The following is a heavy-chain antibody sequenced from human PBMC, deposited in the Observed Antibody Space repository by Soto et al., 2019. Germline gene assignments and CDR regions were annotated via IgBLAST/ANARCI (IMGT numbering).Heavy chain of an antibody. Sequence: PLLPLRLTYTVYYGTFIDYYWRWIRQPPGKGLEWIGEINHSGSTNYNPSLKSRVTISVDTSKNQFSLKLSSVTAADTAVYYCARHLFRYYDILTGYLNPYYYYYMDVWGKGTTVTVYS. D-gene: IGHD3-9*01. CDR2: INHSGST. CDR1: YGTFIDYY. J-gene: IGHJ6*03. CDR3: ARHLFRYYDILTGYLNPYYYYYMDV. V-gene: IGHV4-34*01.